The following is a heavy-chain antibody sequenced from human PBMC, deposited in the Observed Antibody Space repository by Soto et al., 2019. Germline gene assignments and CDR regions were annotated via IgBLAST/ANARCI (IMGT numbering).Heavy chain of an antibody. Sequence: SPTLSLTCAISGDSVSSNSAAWNWIRQSPSRGLEWLGRTYYRSKWYNDYAVSVKSRITINPDTSKNQFSLQLNSVTPEDTAVYYCARGYSYGLFYYYYYMDVWGKGTTVTVSS. CDR1: GDSVSSNSAA. J-gene: IGHJ6*03. V-gene: IGHV6-1*01. CDR3: ARGYSYGLFYYYYYMDV. D-gene: IGHD5-18*01. CDR2: TYYRSKWYN.